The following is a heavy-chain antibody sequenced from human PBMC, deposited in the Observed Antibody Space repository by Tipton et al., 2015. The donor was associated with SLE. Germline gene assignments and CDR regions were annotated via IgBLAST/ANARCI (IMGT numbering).Heavy chain of an antibody. CDR3: TSGSGGYQRTDY. Sequence: TLSLTCAVSGVSISSGGYAWSWIRQPPGKGLELIGTIYHSGSTYYNPSLKSRVTISVDTSKNQFSLQLTSVTAADTALYFCTSGSGGYQRTDYWGQGTLVTVSS. V-gene: IGHV4-30-2*03. CDR1: GVSISSGGYA. D-gene: IGHD5-12*01. CDR2: IYHSGST. J-gene: IGHJ4*02.